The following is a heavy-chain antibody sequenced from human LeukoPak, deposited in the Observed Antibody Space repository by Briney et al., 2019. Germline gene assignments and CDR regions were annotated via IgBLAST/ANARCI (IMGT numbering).Heavy chain of an antibody. CDR3: AKAGSQEYFGWLGLDY. CDR1: GFTFSSYG. D-gene: IGHD3-9*01. CDR2: ISYDGSNK. V-gene: IGHV3-30*18. J-gene: IGHJ4*02. Sequence: GGSLRLSCAASGFTFSSYGMHWVRQAPGKGLEWVAVISYDGSNKYYADSVKGRFTISRDNSKNTLYVQMNSLRAEDTAVYYCAKAGSQEYFGWLGLDYWGQGTLVTVSS.